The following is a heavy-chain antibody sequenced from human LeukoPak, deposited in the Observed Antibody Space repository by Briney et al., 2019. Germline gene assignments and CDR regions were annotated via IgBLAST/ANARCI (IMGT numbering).Heavy chain of an antibody. CDR3: AKDRALWFGESSFDY. CDR2: INSDGRST. J-gene: IGHJ4*02. Sequence: GGSLRLSCAASGFTFSSYWMHWVRQAPGKGLVGVSRINSDGRSTNYADSVKGRFTMSRDNAKNTLYLQMNSLRAEDTAVYYCAKDRALWFGESSFDYWGQGTLVTVSS. CDR1: GFTFSSYW. V-gene: IGHV3-74*01. D-gene: IGHD3-10*01.